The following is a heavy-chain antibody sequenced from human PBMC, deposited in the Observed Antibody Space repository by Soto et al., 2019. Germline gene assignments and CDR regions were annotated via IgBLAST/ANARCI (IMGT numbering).Heavy chain of an antibody. Sequence: QITLKESGPTLVKPTQTLTLTCTFSGFSLSTSGVGVGWIRQPPGKALEWLALIYWDDDKRYSPSLKSRLTIXXDXSXXQVVLTMTTMDPVDTATYYCAQALYSYGSTGYFDYWGQGTLVTVSS. CDR1: GFSLSTSGVG. J-gene: IGHJ4*02. CDR2: IYWDDDK. CDR3: AQALYSYGSTGYFDY. D-gene: IGHD5-18*01. V-gene: IGHV2-5*02.